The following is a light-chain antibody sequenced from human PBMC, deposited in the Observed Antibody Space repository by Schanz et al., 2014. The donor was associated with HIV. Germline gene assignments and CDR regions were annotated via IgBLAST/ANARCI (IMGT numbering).Light chain of an antibody. V-gene: IGLV2-8*01. Sequence: QSALTQPPSASGSPGQSVTISCVGTSSDIGAYDFLSWYQHHPGKAPKLLIYEVDKRPSGVPNRFSGSKSGNAASLTVSGLQADDEADYYCQSYDSSLRASVFGGGTKLTVL. J-gene: IGLJ3*02. CDR3: QSYDSSLRASV. CDR1: SSDIGAYDF. CDR2: EVD.